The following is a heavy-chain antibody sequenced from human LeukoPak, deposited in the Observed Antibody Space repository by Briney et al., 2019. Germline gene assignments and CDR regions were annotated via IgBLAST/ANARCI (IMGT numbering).Heavy chain of an antibody. CDR1: GDSISSDY. CDR2: IYRFGNT. J-gene: IGHJ1*01. CDR3: AGRGQRYFRD. V-gene: IGHV4-4*08. Sequence: SETLSLTCTVSGDSISSDYWSWIRQPPGKGLEWIGYIYRFGNTDYNPSLMRRVTTSLGTSKKQLSLNLTSVTAADTAVYYCAGRGQRYFRDWGQGTLVTVSS.